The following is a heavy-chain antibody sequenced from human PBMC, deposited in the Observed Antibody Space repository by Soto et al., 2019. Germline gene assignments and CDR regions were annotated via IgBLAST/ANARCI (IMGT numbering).Heavy chain of an antibody. CDR2: ISGYNGNT. J-gene: IGHJ6*04. Sequence: ASVKVSCKASGYTFTSYGISWVRQAPGQGLEWMGWISGYNGNTNLAQKLQGRVTMTTDTPTSTAFMELRSLRSDDTAVYYCATIATCSLTTSSSPAGFHIQDYYPSYGRNVGAKGTTATVPS. CDR1: GYTFTSYG. V-gene: IGHV1-18*01. D-gene: IGHD2-15*01. CDR3: ATIATCSLTTSSSPAGFHIQDYYPSYGRNV.